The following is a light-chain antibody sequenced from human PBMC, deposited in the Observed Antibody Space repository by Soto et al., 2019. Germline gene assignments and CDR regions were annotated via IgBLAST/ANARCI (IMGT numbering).Light chain of an antibody. J-gene: IGLJ1*01. CDR3: ATWDDSLSLYV. CDR1: ASNIGSNP. V-gene: IGLV1-44*01. CDR2: SSS. Sequence: QTVVTQPPSASGTPGQRVTISCSGSASNIGSNPVNWYQQLPGTAPKLLIYSSSHRPSGVPDRISGSKSGTSASLAISGLQSGDEADYYCATWDDSLSLYVFGTGTKLTVL.